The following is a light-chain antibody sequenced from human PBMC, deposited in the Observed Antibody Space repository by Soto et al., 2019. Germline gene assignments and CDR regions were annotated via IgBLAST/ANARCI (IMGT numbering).Light chain of an antibody. V-gene: IGKV2-28*01. CDR3: MQALQTPRT. CDR2: LGS. CDR1: QSLLHSNGYNY. Sequence: DIVMTQSPLSLPVTPGEPASISCRSSQSLLHSNGYNYLDWYLQKPAQSPQLLIYLGSNRASGVPDRFSGSGSGTDFTLKISRVEAEDVGVYYCMQALQTPRTFGPGTKGDIK. J-gene: IGKJ3*01.